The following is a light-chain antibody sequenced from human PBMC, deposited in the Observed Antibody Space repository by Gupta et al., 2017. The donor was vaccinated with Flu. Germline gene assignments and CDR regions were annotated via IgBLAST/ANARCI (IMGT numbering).Light chain of an antibody. V-gene: IGLV2-11*01. Sequence: QSALTQPRSVSGSPGQSVTISCTGTSSDVGGYNYVSWYQQHPGKAPKLMIYDVSKRPSGIPDRFSGSKSGNTASLTIAGLQAEDEADYCGCSYAGSYTKVFGTGTKVTVL. CDR3: CSYAGSYTKV. CDR2: DVS. J-gene: IGLJ1*01. CDR1: SSDVGGYNY.